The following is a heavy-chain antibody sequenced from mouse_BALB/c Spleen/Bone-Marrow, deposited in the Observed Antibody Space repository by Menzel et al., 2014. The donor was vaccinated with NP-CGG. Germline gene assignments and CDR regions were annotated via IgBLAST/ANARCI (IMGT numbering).Heavy chain of an antibody. V-gene: IGHV1-80*01. CDR3: AGSTPLAY. Sequence: QVQLQQSGAELVRPGSSVKISCKASGYAFSRSWMNWVKQRPGQGLEWIGQIYLGDDDTNYSGKFKGRATLTADKSSGTAYMQLSSLTSEDSAVYFCAGSTPLAYWGQGTLVTVSA. J-gene: IGHJ3*01. CDR2: IYLGDDDT. D-gene: IGHD1-1*01. CDR1: GYAFSRSW.